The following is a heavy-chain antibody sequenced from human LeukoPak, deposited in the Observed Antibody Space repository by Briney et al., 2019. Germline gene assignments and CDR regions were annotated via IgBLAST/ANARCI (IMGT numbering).Heavy chain of an antibody. J-gene: IGHJ4*02. CDR3: AKRATPDYDSSGYYYVSYFDY. D-gene: IGHD3-22*01. V-gene: IGHV3-21*04. Sequence: GGSLRLSCAASGFTFSSYSMNWVRQAPGKGLEWVSSISSSSSYIYYADSVKGRFTISRDNSKNTLYLQMNSLRAEDTAVYYCAKRATPDYDSSGYYYVSYFDYWGQGTLVTVSS. CDR1: GFTFSSYS. CDR2: ISSSSSYI.